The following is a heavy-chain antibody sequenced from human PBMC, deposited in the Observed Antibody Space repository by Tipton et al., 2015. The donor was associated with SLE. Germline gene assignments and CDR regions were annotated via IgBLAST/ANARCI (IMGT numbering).Heavy chain of an antibody. Sequence: TLSLTCTVSGGSISSYYWSWIRQPPGKGLEWIGYIYYSGNTNYNPSLKSRVTISVDTSKNQFSLKLSSVTAADTAVYYCAGGMPSGSYNYWGQGTLVTVSS. V-gene: IGHV4-59*08. CDR3: AGGMPSGSYNY. CDR2: IYYSGNT. D-gene: IGHD1-26*01. CDR1: GGSISSYY. J-gene: IGHJ4*02.